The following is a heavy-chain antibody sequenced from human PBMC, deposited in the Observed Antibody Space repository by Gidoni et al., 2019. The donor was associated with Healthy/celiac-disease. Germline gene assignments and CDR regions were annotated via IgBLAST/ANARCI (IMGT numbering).Heavy chain of an antibody. CDR3: ARTGIVVVVAATSWFDP. Sequence: QVQLQQWGAGLLKPSETLSLTCAVYGGSFSGYYWSWIRQPPGKGLEWIGEINHSGSTNYNPSLKSRVTISVDTSKNQFSLKLSSVTAADTAVYYCARTGIVVVVAATSWFDPWGQGTLVTVSS. V-gene: IGHV4-34*01. CDR2: INHSGST. CDR1: GGSFSGYY. D-gene: IGHD2-15*01. J-gene: IGHJ5*02.